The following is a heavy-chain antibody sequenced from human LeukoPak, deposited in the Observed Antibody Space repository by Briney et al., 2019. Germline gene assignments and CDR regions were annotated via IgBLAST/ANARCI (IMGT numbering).Heavy chain of an antibody. CDR1: CGSISSYY. J-gene: IGHJ4*02. V-gene: IGHV4-59*08. CDR2: ISYSGSP. D-gene: IGHD2/OR15-2a*01. CDR3: VGHQGSSTYDY. Sequence: SETLSLTCTVSCGSISSYYWSWIRQPPGKGLEWIGYISYSGSPNYKASLMSRITMSVDMSKNHISLRLTSVTAADTAVYYCVGHQGSSTYDYWGQGILVTVSS.